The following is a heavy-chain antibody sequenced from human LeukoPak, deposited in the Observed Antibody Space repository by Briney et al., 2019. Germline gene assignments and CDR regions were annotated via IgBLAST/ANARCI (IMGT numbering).Heavy chain of an antibody. Sequence: GGSLRLSCAASGFTFSTYAMTWVRQAPGKGLEWVSSISGSGSNTYYADSVKGRFTISRDNSKNTLYLQMNSLRPEDTALYYCAKSRRVGVWGVMIFYFDYWGQGTLVTVSS. J-gene: IGHJ4*02. CDR2: ISGSGSNT. CDR1: GFTFSTYA. V-gene: IGHV3-23*01. D-gene: IGHD3-10*01. CDR3: AKSRRVGVWGVMIFYFDY.